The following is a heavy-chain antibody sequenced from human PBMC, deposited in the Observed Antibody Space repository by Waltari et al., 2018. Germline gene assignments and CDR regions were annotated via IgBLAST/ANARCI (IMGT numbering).Heavy chain of an antibody. Sequence: EVQLVESGGGLVQPGGSLRLSCAASGFTFSSYWMSWVRQAPGKGLEWVANIKQDGSGKYYVDSVKGRFTSSRDNAKNSLYLQMNSLRAEDTAVYYCARTHLGRWLQSGGMDVWGQGTTVTVSS. J-gene: IGHJ6*02. CDR3: ARTHLGRWLQSGGMDV. CDR2: IKQDGSGK. D-gene: IGHD5-12*01. CDR1: GFTFSSYW. V-gene: IGHV3-7*01.